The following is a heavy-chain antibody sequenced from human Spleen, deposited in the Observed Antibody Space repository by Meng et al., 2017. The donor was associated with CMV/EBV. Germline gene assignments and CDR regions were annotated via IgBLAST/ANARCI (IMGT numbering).Heavy chain of an antibody. J-gene: IGHJ4*02. CDR3: ARNYCSSTSCYFDY. D-gene: IGHD2-2*01. CDR2: IYYSGST. CDR1: GGSISSSSYY. Sequence: SGGSISSSSYYWGWIRQPPGKGLEWIGSIYYSGSTYYNPSLKSRVTISVDTSKNQFSLKLSSVTAADTAVYYCARNYCSSTSCYFDYWGQGTLVTVSS. V-gene: IGHV4-39*07.